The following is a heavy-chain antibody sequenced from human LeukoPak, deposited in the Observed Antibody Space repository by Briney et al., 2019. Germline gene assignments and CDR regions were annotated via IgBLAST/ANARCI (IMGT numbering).Heavy chain of an antibody. D-gene: IGHD5-24*01. Sequence: NSSETLSLTCTVSGYSISSGYYWGWIRQPPGKGLGWIGSIYHSGSTYYNPSLKRRVTISVDTSKNQFSLKLSSVTAEDTAVYYCARSRDGYTGYFDYWGQGTLVTVSS. CDR1: GYSISSGYY. J-gene: IGHJ4*02. CDR3: ARSRDGYTGYFDY. V-gene: IGHV4-38-2*02. CDR2: IYHSGST.